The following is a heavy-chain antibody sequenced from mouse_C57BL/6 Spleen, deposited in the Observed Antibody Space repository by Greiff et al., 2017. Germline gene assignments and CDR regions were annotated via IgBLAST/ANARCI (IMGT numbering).Heavy chain of an antibody. CDR1: GFSFNTYA. CDR3: VRHVNYDDYARDY. V-gene: IGHV10-1*01. J-gene: IGHJ4*01. Sequence: EVQGVESGGGLVQPKGSLKLSCAASGFSFNTYAMNWVRQAPGKGLEWVARIRSKSNNYATYYADSVKDRFTISRDDSESMLYLQMNNLKTEDTALYYVVRHVNYDDYARDYGGQGTSVTVSS. D-gene: IGHD2-4*01. CDR2: IRSKSNNYAT.